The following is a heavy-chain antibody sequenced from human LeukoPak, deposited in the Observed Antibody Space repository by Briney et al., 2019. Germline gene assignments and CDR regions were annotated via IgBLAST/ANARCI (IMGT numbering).Heavy chain of an antibody. Sequence: ASVKVSCKVSGYTLTELSMHWVRQAPGKGLEWMGGFDPEDGETIYAQKFQGRVTMTEDTSTDTAYMELSSLRSEDTAVYYCATGWELPEGGHYFDYWGQGTLVTVSS. CDR3: ATGWELPEGGHYFDY. CDR1: GYTLTELS. V-gene: IGHV1-24*01. J-gene: IGHJ4*02. D-gene: IGHD1-26*01. CDR2: FDPEDGET.